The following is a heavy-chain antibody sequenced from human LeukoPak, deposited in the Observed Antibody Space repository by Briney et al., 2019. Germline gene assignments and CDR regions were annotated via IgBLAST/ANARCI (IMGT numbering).Heavy chain of an antibody. D-gene: IGHD2-2*01. J-gene: IGHJ5*02. Sequence: SETLSLTCTVSGGSISSSSYYWGWIRQPPGKGLEWIGEINHSGSTNYNPSLKSRVTISEDTSKNQFSLKLSSVTAADTAVYYCARGLPRIIVVIPAAKRRSNWFDPWGQGTLVTVSS. CDR3: ARGLPRIIVVIPAAKRRSNWFDP. CDR2: INHSGST. V-gene: IGHV4-39*07. CDR1: GGSISSSSYY.